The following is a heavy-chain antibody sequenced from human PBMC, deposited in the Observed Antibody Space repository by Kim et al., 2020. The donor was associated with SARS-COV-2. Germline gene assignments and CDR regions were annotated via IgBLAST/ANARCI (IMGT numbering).Heavy chain of an antibody. CDR2: VGNDVSCT. CDR3: ASETGQPDYAGHYYARD. CDR1: GFTFSACF. V-gene: IGHV3-30*04. Sequence: GGSLRLSCAASGFTFSACFVHWVRQAPGKGLEWVAVVGNDVSCTYYADSVKGRFTISRDNSKNTMYLQMNSLRPEDTAVYYCASETGQPDYAGHYYARD. J-gene: IGHJ6*01. D-gene: IGHD2-2*01.